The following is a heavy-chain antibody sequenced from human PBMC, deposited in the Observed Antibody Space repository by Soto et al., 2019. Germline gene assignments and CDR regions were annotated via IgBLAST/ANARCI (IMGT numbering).Heavy chain of an antibody. CDR3: ARGYYDFWSGYYNWVDP. CDR1: GGSFSGYY. V-gene: IGHV4-34*01. D-gene: IGHD3-3*01. CDR2: INHIGST. Sequence: PSETLSLTCAVYGGSFSGYYWSWIRQPPGQGLEWIGEINHIGSTNYNASLKSRVTISVDTSKNQFSLKLSCVTAADAAVYDCARGYYDFWSGYYNWVDPWGQGTLVTVSS. J-gene: IGHJ5*02.